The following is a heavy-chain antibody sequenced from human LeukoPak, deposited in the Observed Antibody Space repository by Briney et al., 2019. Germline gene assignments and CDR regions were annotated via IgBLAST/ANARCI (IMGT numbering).Heavy chain of an antibody. CDR3: PRDNKRGQGPVGY. J-gene: IGHJ4*02. CDR2: INPNSGGT. Sequence: GASVKVSCKASGCTFTGYYMDCVRQAPGQGLEWMGWINPNSGGTNYAQKFQGRVTMTRDTSISTAYMELSRLRSDDTAVYYCPRDNKRGQGPVGYWGQGTLVTVSS. CDR1: GCTFTGYY. V-gene: IGHV1-2*02. D-gene: IGHD4-23*01.